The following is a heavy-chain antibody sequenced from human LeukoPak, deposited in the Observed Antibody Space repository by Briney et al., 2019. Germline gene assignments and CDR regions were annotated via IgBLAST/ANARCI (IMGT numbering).Heavy chain of an antibody. CDR3: AKDHSPRYSYAYILDY. CDR2: ISYDGSKK. J-gene: IGHJ4*02. V-gene: IGHV3-30*18. CDR1: GFTFSSYG. Sequence: GGSLRLSCAASGFTFSSYGMHWVRQAPGKGLEWVAIISYDGSKKYYADSVKGRCTISRDNSKNTLYLQMNSLKAEDTAVYYCAKDHSPRYSYAYILDYWGQGTLVTVSS. D-gene: IGHD5-18*01.